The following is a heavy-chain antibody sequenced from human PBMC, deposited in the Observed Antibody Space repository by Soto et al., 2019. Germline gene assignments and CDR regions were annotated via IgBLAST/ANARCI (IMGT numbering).Heavy chain of an antibody. J-gene: IGHJ4*02. CDR2: ISGSGGST. V-gene: IGHV3-23*01. CDR1: GFTFSSYA. D-gene: IGHD2-8*01. Sequence: GGSLRLSCAASGFTFSSYAMSWVRQAPGKGLEWVSAISGSGGSTYYADSVKGRFTISRDNSKNTLYLQMNSLRAEDTAVYYCAKAFGYCTNGVCPYYFDYWGQGTPVTVSS. CDR3: AKAFGYCTNGVCPYYFDY.